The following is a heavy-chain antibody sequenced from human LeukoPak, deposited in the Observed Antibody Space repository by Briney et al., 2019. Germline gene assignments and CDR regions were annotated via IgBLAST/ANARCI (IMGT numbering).Heavy chain of an antibody. CDR3: ARGRYSGYDWVDY. V-gene: IGHV4-59*01. D-gene: IGHD5-12*01. J-gene: IGHJ4*02. Sequence: SETLSLTCTVSGGSISSYYWSWIRQPPGKGLEWIGYIYYSGSTNYNPSLKSRVTISVDTSKNQFSLKLSSVTAADTAVYYCARGRYSGYDWVDYWDQGTLVTVSS. CDR1: GGSISSYY. CDR2: IYYSGST.